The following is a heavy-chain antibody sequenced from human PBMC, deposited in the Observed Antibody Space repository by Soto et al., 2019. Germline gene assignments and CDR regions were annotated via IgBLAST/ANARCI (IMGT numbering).Heavy chain of an antibody. J-gene: IGHJ6*02. CDR2: IYPGDSDT. D-gene: IGHD3-3*01. V-gene: IGHV5-51*01. CDR1: GYSFTSYW. CDR3: ARHPSQYYDFWSGYYYDYYYYGMDV. Sequence: GESLKISCKGSGYSFTSYWIGWVRQMPGKGLEWMGIIYPGDSDTRYSPSFQGQVTIPADKSISTAYLQWSSLKASDTAMYYCARHPSQYYDFWSGYYYDYYYYGMDVWGQGTTVTVSS.